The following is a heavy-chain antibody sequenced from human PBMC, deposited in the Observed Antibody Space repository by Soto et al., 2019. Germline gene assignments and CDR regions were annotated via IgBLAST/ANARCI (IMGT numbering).Heavy chain of an antibody. CDR2: IYSDGRT. CDR3: ARCSGWYGQCYFDC. Sequence: AGGSLRHSCAASGGIGISSYMSWVRQAPGKGLEWVSVIYSDGRTYYADSVKGRFTISRDNSKNTLYLQMNSLSAEDTAVYYCARCSGWYGQCYFDCWGQGTLVTVSS. J-gene: IGHJ4*02. CDR1: GGIGISSY. V-gene: IGHV3-53*01. D-gene: IGHD6-13*01.